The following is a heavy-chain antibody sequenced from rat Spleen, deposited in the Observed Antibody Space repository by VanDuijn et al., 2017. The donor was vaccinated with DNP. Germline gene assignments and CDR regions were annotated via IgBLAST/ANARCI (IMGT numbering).Heavy chain of an antibody. Sequence: EVQLQESGPGLVKPSQSLSLTCSVTGYSITSNYWAWIRKFPGNKMEWMGYINYSGGTGLNPSLKSRISITRDTSKNQFFLHLNSLTAEDTATYYCARGVYATYYYRNWYFDFWGPGTMVTVSS. J-gene: IGHJ1*01. D-gene: IGHD1-6*01. CDR1: GYSITSNY. V-gene: IGHV3-1*01. CDR3: ARGVYATYYYRNWYFDF. CDR2: INYSGGT.